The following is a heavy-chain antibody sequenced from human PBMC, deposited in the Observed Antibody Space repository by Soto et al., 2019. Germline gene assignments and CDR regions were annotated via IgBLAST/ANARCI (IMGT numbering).Heavy chain of an antibody. CDR3: ARSEATVLDC. J-gene: IGHJ4*02. CDR2: IYYSGST. Sequence: SETLSLTCTVSGDSISSSSYYWGWIRQPPGKGLEWIGSIYYSGSTYYNPSLKSRVTISVDKSKNHFSLNLSSLTAAETAVYYCARSEATVLDCWGQGTLVTVSS. CDR1: GDSISSSSYY. D-gene: IGHD4-17*01. V-gene: IGHV4-39*07.